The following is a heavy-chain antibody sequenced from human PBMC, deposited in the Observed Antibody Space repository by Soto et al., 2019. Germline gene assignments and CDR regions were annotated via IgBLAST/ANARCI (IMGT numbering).Heavy chain of an antibody. CDR3: ARENYGDAFDF. CDR2: INGGGTSI. D-gene: IGHD4-17*01. J-gene: IGHJ4*02. CDR1: GFTVTNYE. Sequence: PGGSLRLSCAASGFTVTNYEISWVRQAPGKGLEWVSYINGGGTSIKYADSVKGRFTMSRDNARNSLYLQMNSLRDEDTAVYYCARENYGDAFDFWGQGTLVTVSS. V-gene: IGHV3-48*03.